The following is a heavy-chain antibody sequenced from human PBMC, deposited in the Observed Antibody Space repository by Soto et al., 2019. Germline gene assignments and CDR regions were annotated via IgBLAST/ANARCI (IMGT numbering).Heavy chain of an antibody. CDR2: ISYDGSNK. Sequence: GGSLRLSCAASGFTFSSYGMHWVRQAPGKGLEWVAVISYDGSNKYYADSVKGRFTISRDNSKNTLYLQMNSLRAEDTAVYYCAKADTSGYYDYYYYMDVWGKGTTVTVSS. CDR3: AKADTSGYYDYYYYMDV. J-gene: IGHJ6*03. D-gene: IGHD3-3*01. CDR1: GFTFSSYG. V-gene: IGHV3-30*18.